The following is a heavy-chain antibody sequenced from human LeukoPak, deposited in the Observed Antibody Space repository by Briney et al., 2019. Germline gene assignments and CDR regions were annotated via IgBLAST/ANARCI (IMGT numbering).Heavy chain of an antibody. J-gene: IGHJ6*03. CDR1: GGSISSGSYY. CDR3: ARDYCGGDCHYYYYYMDV. Sequence: SQTLSLTCTVSGGSISSGSYYWSWIRQPAGKGLEWIGRIYTSGSTNYNPSLKSRVTISVDTSKNQFSLKLSSVTAADTAVYYCARDYCGGDCHYYYYYMDVWGKGTTVTISS. V-gene: IGHV4-61*02. D-gene: IGHD2-21*02. CDR2: IYTSGST.